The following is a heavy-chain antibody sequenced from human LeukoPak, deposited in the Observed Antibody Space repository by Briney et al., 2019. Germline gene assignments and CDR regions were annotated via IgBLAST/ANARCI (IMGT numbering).Heavy chain of an antibody. CDR3: AKIPAGGGDSARAFDI. D-gene: IGHD2-21*02. CDR2: ISYDGSNK. J-gene: IGHJ3*02. Sequence: GGSRRLSCATSGLTFSSYGIRWVRHPPSGGLGWVAVISYDGSNKYYADSVKGRFTISRDNSKNTLYLQMNSLRAGDTAVYYCAKIPAGGGDSARAFDIWGQGTMVTVSS. V-gene: IGHV3-30*18. CDR1: GLTFSSYG.